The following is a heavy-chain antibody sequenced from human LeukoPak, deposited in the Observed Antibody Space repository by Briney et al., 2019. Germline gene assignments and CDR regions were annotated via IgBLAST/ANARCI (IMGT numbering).Heavy chain of an antibody. CDR3: ARDSSSSSSIYYYGMDV. CDR1: GYTFSSYA. D-gene: IGHD6-6*01. CDR2: ISGSGGST. J-gene: IGHJ6*02. V-gene: IGHV3-23*01. Sequence: GGSLRLSCAASGYTFSSYAMSWVRQAPGKGLEWVSAISGSGGSTYYADSVKGRFTISRDNSKNTLYLQMNSLRAEDTAVYYCARDSSSSSSIYYYGMDVWGQATTVTVSS.